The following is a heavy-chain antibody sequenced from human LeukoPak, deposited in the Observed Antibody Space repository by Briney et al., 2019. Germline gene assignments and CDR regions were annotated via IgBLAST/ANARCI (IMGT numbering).Heavy chain of an antibody. Sequence: GVSLKISCKGSGYSFTSYWIGWVRQTPGNGMEWMVIIYPGGSDTRYSPSLQGHVTISADKSISAAYLQWSSLKASDTAVYYCTRSRSGYDSVYWGQGTLVTVSS. CDR1: GYSFTSYW. CDR3: TRSRSGYDSVY. CDR2: IYPGGSDT. J-gene: IGHJ4*02. V-gene: IGHV5-51*01. D-gene: IGHD5-12*01.